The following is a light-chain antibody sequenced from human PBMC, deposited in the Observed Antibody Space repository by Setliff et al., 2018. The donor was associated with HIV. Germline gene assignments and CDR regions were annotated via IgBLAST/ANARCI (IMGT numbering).Light chain of an antibody. Sequence: QSALTQPASVSGSPGQSITISCTGISSDVGTYNFVSWYQQHPGKAPKLMIYDVSNRPSGVSNRFSGSKSGNTASLTISGLQAEDEADYYCSSYTSSTPLYVFGTGT. CDR1: SSDVGTYNF. CDR3: SSYTSSTPLYV. V-gene: IGLV2-14*03. CDR2: DVS. J-gene: IGLJ1*01.